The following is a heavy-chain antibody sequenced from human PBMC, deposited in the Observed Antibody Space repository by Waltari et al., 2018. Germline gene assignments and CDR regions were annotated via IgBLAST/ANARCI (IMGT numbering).Heavy chain of an antibody. CDR1: GFTFSRFG. Sequence: QVQLVESWGRVVQPGRSLRLPCAASGFTFSRFGMHWVRQAPGKGLEWVAVIWHDGSNEYYVDSVKGRFTISRDNSKNTLYLQMNSLRAEDSAVYYCASQSTTLFDYWGQGTLVTVSS. CDR3: ASQSTTLFDY. J-gene: IGHJ4*02. CDR2: IWHDGSNE. D-gene: IGHD2-15*01. V-gene: IGHV3-33*07.